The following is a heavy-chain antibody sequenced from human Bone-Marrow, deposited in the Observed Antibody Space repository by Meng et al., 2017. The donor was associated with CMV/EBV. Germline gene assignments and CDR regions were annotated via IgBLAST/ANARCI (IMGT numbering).Heavy chain of an antibody. V-gene: IGHV3-7*01. Sequence: GGSLRLSCAASGFTFSRYWMSWVRQAPGKGLEWVANIKQDGNEKYYMDSVKGRFTISRDNAKNSLYLQMNSLRAEDTAVYYCARDPQVVPYGMDVWGHGTTVTVSS. CDR2: IKQDGNEK. CDR3: ARDPQVVPYGMDV. J-gene: IGHJ6*02. CDR1: GFTFSRYW. D-gene: IGHD6-13*01.